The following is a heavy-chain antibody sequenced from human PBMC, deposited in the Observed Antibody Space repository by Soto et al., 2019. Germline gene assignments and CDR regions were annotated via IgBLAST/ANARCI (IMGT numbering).Heavy chain of an antibody. CDR2: VSDSGSST. CDR1: GFTFSSYA. V-gene: IGHV3-23*04. CDR3: AKFGADSSGYYRNDY. J-gene: IGHJ4*02. D-gene: IGHD3-22*01. Sequence: VQLVESGGGLVQPGGSLRLSCAASGFTFSSYAISWVRQAPGKGLEWVSAVSDSGSSTFYADSVKGRFAISRDNSRNTVYLQMNSLRAEDTAVYYCAKFGADSSGYYRNDYWGQGTLVTVSS.